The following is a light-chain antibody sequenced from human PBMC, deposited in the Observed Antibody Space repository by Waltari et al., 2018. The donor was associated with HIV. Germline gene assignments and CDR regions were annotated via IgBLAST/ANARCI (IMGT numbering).Light chain of an antibody. CDR2: SNN. J-gene: IGLJ3*02. V-gene: IGLV1-44*01. Sequence: QSVLNQSPSASGTPGQRVTISCSGSSSNIEANTGSWYQKSSGTAPKLLIHSNNQRPPGVTDRFSGTKSGTAASLAISGLQSEDEADYYCAAWDDGVNGWVFGGGTKLTVL. CDR1: SSNIEANT. CDR3: AAWDDGVNGWV.